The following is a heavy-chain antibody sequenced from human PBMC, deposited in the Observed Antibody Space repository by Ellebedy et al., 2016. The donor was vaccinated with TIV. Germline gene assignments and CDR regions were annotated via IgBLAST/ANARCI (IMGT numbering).Heavy chain of an antibody. CDR2: ISSDGSKK. Sequence: GGSLRLSXAVSGFTFSRFGIHWVRQVPGKGLEWVAVISSDGSKKYYADSVKGRFTISRDNSKNTLLLQMNSLRTEDTAVYYCAKDGQWLIRRGFDYWGQGTLVTVSS. D-gene: IGHD6-19*01. J-gene: IGHJ4*02. CDR3: AKDGQWLIRRGFDY. V-gene: IGHV3-30*18. CDR1: GFTFSRFG.